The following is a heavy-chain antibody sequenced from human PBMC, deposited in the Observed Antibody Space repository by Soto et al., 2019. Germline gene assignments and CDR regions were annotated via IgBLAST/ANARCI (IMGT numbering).Heavy chain of an antibody. J-gene: IGHJ5*02. Sequence: GGSLRLSCAGSGFTFGDSYMSWIRQAPGKGLEWLSYISPGSRYPAYADSVKGRFTISRDNAKRSLYLQMMSLTAEDTAIYYCVRGGGVGLFDPWGQGTMVTVSS. CDR1: GFTFGDSY. CDR2: ISPGSRYP. CDR3: VRGGGVGLFDP. V-gene: IGHV3-11*06. D-gene: IGHD2-8*02.